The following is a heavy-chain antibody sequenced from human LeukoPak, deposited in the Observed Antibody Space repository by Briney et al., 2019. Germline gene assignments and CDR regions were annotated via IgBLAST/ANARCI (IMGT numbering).Heavy chain of an antibody. J-gene: IGHJ4*01. CDR1: GYTFTVHY. CDR3: ARVPLVSTIPFVY. CDR2: INSNSGAT. V-gene: IGHV1-2*02. D-gene: IGHD5/OR15-5a*01. Sequence: GTSVKVSCKASGYTFTVHYLHWVRQAPGPELEWMGWINSNSGATNSAQKFQGRVTMTRETSISTAYMELSRLRSDDTAVYYCARVPLVSTIPFVYWGHGTLVTVSS.